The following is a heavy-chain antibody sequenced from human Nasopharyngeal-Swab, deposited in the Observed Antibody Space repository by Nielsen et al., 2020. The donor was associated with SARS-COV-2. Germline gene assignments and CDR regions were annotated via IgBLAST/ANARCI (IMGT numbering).Heavy chain of an antibody. Sequence: SETLSLTCTVSGGSVSSGSYYWSWIRQPPGKGLEWIGYIYYSGSTNYNPSLKSRVTISVDTSKNQFSLKLSSVTAADTAVYYCARSLFTAHYFDYWGQGTLVTVFS. V-gene: IGHV4-61*01. J-gene: IGHJ4*02. CDR1: GGSVSSGSYY. CDR3: ARSLFTAHYFDY. CDR2: IYYSGST.